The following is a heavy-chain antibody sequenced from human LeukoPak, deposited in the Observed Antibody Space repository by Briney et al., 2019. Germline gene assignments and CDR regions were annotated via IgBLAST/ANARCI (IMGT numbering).Heavy chain of an antibody. CDR2: IRYDGSNK. CDR3: ARARSSNSRGEFDY. CDR1: GFTFSSYG. V-gene: IGHV3-30*02. D-gene: IGHD3-16*01. J-gene: IGHJ4*02. Sequence: PGGSLRLSCAASGFTFSSYGMHWVRQAPGKGLEWVAFIRYDGSNKYYADSVKGRFTISRDNSKNTLYLQMNSLRAEDTAVYYCARARSSNSRGEFDYWGQGTLVTVSS.